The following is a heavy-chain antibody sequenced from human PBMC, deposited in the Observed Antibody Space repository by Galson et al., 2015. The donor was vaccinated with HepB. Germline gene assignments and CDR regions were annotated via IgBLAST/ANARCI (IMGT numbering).Heavy chain of an antibody. CDR3: ARDSYNWNGSDDAFDI. D-gene: IGHD1-1*01. Sequence: SVKVSCKASGYTFTSYGISWVRQAPGQGLEWMGWISAYNGNTNYAQKLQGRVTMTTDTSTSTAYMELRSLRSDDTAVYYCARDSYNWNGSDDAFDIWGQGTMVTVSS. CDR2: ISAYNGNT. J-gene: IGHJ3*02. V-gene: IGHV1-18*04. CDR1: GYTFTSYG.